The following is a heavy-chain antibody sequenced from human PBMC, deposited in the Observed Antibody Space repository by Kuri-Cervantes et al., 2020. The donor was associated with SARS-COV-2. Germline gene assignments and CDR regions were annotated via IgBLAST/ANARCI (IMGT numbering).Heavy chain of an antibody. CDR3: ARDSSGWLFDF. CDR1: GFTFSTFR. Sequence: GGSLRLSCAASGFTFSTFRLNWVRQAPGKGLEWVSSISSSSNFIYYADSVKGRFTISRDNAKNLLFLQMNNLRAEDTAVYYCARDSSGWLFDFWGQGTLVTVSS. CDR2: ISSSSNFI. J-gene: IGHJ4*02. V-gene: IGHV3-21*06. D-gene: IGHD6-19*01.